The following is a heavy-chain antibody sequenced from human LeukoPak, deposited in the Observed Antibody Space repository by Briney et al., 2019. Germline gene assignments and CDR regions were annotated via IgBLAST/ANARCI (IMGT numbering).Heavy chain of an antibody. D-gene: IGHD3/OR15-3a*01. V-gene: IGHV3-73*01. CDR2: IRSKANSYAT. CDR1: GFTFSGSA. J-gene: IGHJ4*02. CDR3: TRRGLAGPGDY. Sequence: GGSLRLSCAASGFTFSGSAMHWVRQASGKGLEWVGRIRSKANSYATAYAASVKGRFTISRDDPKNTAYLQMNSLKTEDTAMYYCTRRGLAGPGDYWGQGTLVTVSS.